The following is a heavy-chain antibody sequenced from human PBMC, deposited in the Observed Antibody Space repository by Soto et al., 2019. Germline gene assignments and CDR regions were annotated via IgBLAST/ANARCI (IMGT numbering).Heavy chain of an antibody. Sequence: QLQLQESGPGLVKPSETLSLTCTVSGDSISSNTYYWGWIRQPPGKGLEWIGTIYYSWSTYYNPSLKSRVAISVDTSKNQFLLKLSSVTAADTAVYYCARRDNWSDSHFDYWGRGTLVTVSS. CDR2: IYYSWST. CDR1: GDSISSNTYY. D-gene: IGHD1-1*01. J-gene: IGHJ4*02. V-gene: IGHV4-39*01. CDR3: ARRDNWSDSHFDY.